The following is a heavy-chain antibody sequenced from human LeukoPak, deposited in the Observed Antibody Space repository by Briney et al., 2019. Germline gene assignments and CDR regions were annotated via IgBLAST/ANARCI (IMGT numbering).Heavy chain of an antibody. CDR1: GFTFNNYA. CDR2: ISGGGETT. V-gene: IGHV3-23*01. CDR3: ARDYADYVGYFFFDY. J-gene: IGHJ4*02. D-gene: IGHD4-17*01. Sequence: GGSLRLSCAASGFTFNNYAMNWVRQAPGKGLEWVSSISGGGETTYYADSAKGRFTISRDNSQNTLYLQMNSLRAEDTAVYYCARDYADYVGYFFFDYWGQGTLVTVPS.